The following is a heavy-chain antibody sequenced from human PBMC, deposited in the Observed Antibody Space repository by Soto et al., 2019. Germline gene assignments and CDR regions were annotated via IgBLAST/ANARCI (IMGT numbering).Heavy chain of an antibody. D-gene: IGHD3-3*01. V-gene: IGHV3-48*03. CDR3: ASLSRADFWSGYYPSGMDV. J-gene: IGHJ6*02. CDR1: GFTFSSYE. Sequence: GGSLRLSCAASGFTFSSYEMNWARQAPGKGLEWVSYISSSGSTIYYADSVKGRFTISRDNAKNSLYLQMNSLRAEDTAVYYCASLSRADFWSGYYPSGMDVWGQGTTVTVSS. CDR2: ISSSGSTI.